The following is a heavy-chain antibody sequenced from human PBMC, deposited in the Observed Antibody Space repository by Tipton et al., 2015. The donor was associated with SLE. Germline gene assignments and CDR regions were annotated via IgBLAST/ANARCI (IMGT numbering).Heavy chain of an antibody. Sequence: SLRLSCAASGFTFSSYGMHWVRQAPGKGLERVAFIGYDGRNKDNADSVKGRFNISRDNSKNTLNLQMNSLRVEDTAVYYCAREVAFAIDYWGQGTLVTVSS. CDR2: IGYDGRNK. CDR1: GFTFSSYG. CDR3: AREVAFAIDY. V-gene: IGHV3-30*02. D-gene: IGHD3-16*01. J-gene: IGHJ4*02.